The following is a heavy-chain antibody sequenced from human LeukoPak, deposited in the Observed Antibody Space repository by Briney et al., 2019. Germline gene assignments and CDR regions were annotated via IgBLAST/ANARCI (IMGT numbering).Heavy chain of an antibody. CDR3: TRPESIYCGGDCYSGAFDI. Sequence: GGSLKLSCAASGFTLSGSAMHWVRQASGKGLEWVGRIRSKANSYATAYAASVKGRFTISRDDSKNTAYLQMNSLKTEDTAVYYCTRPESIYCGGDCYSGAFDIWGQGTMVTVSS. CDR1: GFTLSGSA. D-gene: IGHD2-21*02. V-gene: IGHV3-73*01. CDR2: IRSKANSYAT. J-gene: IGHJ3*02.